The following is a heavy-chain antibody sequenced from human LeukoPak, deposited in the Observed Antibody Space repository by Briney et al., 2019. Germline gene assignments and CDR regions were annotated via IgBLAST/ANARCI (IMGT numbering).Heavy chain of an antibody. V-gene: IGHV3-23*01. CDR1: GFTFSSYA. CDR2: ISGSGGST. Sequence: GGSLRLSCAASGFTFSSYAMSWVRQAPGKGLEWVSAISGSGGSTYYADSVKGRFTISRDNSKNTLYLQMNSLRAEDTAVYYCAKASPRAGSYYVDFDYWGQGTLVSVSS. CDR3: AKASPRAGSYYVDFDY. D-gene: IGHD1-26*01. J-gene: IGHJ4*02.